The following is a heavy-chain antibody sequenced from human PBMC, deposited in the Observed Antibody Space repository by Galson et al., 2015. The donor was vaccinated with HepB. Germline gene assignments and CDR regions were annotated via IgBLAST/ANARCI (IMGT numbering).Heavy chain of an antibody. CDR1: GDSIDSSPYY. CDR2: IYYTGTT. Sequence: LSLTCTVSGDSIDSSPYYWVWIRQPPGKGLEWIGNIYYTGTTYYSPSLKSRVTMSIDTSKNQFSLRLTSVTAVDTAVYYCARDFGWGSRRFDPWGQGTLVTVSS. CDR3: ARDFGWGSRRFDP. V-gene: IGHV4-39*07. D-gene: IGHD7-27*01. J-gene: IGHJ5*02.